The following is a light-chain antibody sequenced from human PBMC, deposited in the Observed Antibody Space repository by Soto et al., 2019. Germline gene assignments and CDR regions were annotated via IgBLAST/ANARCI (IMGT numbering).Light chain of an antibody. CDR1: SGHSSYI. CDR3: ETWDSPV. V-gene: IGLV4-60*03. CDR2: LEGSGSY. Sequence: QPVLTQSSSASASLGSSVKLTCTLSSGHSSYIIAWHQQQPGKAPRYLMKLEGSGSYNKGSGVPDRFSGSSSGADRYLTISNLQSEDEADYYCETWDSPVFGGGTKVTVL. J-gene: IGLJ2*01.